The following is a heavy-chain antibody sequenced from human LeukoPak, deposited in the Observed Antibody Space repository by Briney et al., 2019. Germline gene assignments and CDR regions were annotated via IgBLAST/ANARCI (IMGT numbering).Heavy chain of an antibody. CDR3: ARRYDILTGYYNAPPFDY. D-gene: IGHD3-9*01. Sequence: GVSVKVSCKASGYTFTSYGISWVRQAPGQGLEWMGWISAYNGNTNYAQKLQGRVTMTTDTSTSTAYMELRSLRSDNTAVYYCARRYDILTGYYNAPPFDYWGQGTLVTVSS. J-gene: IGHJ4*02. CDR1: GYTFTSYG. V-gene: IGHV1-18*01. CDR2: ISAYNGNT.